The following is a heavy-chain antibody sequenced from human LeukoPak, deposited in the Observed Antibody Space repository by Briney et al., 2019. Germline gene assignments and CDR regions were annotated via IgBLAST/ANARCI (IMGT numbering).Heavy chain of an antibody. CDR2: IYYSGST. D-gene: IGHD1-7*01. CDR3: ARDSAGTRTKGFDY. Sequence: SETLSLTCTVSGGSISSYYWSWIRQPPGKGLEWIGYIYYSGSTNYNPSLKSRVTISVDTSKNQFSLKLSSVTAADTAVYYCARDSAGTRTKGFDYWGQGTLVTVSS. J-gene: IGHJ4*02. CDR1: GGSISSYY. V-gene: IGHV4-59*12.